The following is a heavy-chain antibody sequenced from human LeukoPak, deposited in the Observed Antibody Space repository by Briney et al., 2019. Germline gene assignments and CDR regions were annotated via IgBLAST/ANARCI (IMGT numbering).Heavy chain of an antibody. Sequence: GGSQRLSCAASGFTFNDFAMTWVRQAPRKGLEWVSSIGDAGTYYADSVKGRFTISRDKSKNMLYLQLNSLRAGDAAMYYCAKNLGPFDVRGQGTMVTVSS. D-gene: IGHD3-16*01. V-gene: IGHV3-23*01. CDR1: GFTFNDFA. CDR3: AKNLGPFDV. CDR2: IGDAGT. J-gene: IGHJ3*01.